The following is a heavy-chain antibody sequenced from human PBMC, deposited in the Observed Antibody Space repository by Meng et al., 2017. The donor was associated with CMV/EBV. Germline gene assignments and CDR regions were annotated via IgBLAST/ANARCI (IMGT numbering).Heavy chain of an antibody. CDR2: IRNKANSYFT. D-gene: IGHD1-7*01. Sequence: INFSDHYIGWVRQAPWEGLEWVARIRNKANSYFTEYAASVKGRFTISRNDSKNSMYLQMNSLKMEDTAVYYCARVKLGLGPNKVFDYWGEGTLVTVSS. V-gene: IGHV3-72*01. CDR3: ARVKLGLGPNKVFDY. J-gene: IGHJ4*02. CDR1: INFSDHY.